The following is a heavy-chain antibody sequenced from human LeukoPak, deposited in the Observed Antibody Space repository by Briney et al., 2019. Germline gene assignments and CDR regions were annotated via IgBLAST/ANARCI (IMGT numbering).Heavy chain of an antibody. CDR2: INTNTGNP. D-gene: IGHD3-16*01. CDR3: ARDAYLNWFDP. V-gene: IGHV7-4-1*02. Sequence: ASVTVSCTASGYTFTSYAMNWVRQAPGQGLEWMGWINTNTGNPTYAQGFTGRFVFSLDTSVSTAYLQISSLKAEDTAVYYCARDAYLNWFDPWGQGTLVTVSS. CDR1: GYTFTSYA. J-gene: IGHJ5*02.